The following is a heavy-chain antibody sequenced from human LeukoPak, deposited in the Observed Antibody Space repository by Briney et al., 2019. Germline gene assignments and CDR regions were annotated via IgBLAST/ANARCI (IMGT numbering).Heavy chain of an antibody. J-gene: IGHJ4*02. D-gene: IGHD4-23*01. CDR2: ISSSSSYI. CDR3: AKSGGGKGGYYFDY. CDR1: GFTFSSYA. V-gene: IGHV3-21*04. Sequence: PGGSLRLSCAASGFTFSSYAMSWVRQAPGKGLEWVSSISSSSSYIYYADSVKGRFTISRDNAKNSLYLQMNSLRAEDTALYYCAKSGGGKGGYYFDYWGQGTLVTVSS.